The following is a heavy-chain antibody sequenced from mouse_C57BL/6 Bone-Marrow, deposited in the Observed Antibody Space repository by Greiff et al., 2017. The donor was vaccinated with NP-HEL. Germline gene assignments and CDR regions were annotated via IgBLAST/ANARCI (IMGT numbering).Heavy chain of an antibody. V-gene: IGHV1-74*01. CDR1: GYTFTSYW. CDR2: IHPSDSDT. CDR3: AKGNYGSSLLFAY. J-gene: IGHJ3*01. D-gene: IGHD1-1*01. Sequence: QVQLKQPGAELVKPGASVKVSCKASGYTFTSYWMHWVKQRPGQGLEWIGRIHPSDSDTNYNQKFKGKATLTVDKSSSTAYMQLSSLTSEDSAVYYCAKGNYGSSLLFAYWGQGTLVTVSA.